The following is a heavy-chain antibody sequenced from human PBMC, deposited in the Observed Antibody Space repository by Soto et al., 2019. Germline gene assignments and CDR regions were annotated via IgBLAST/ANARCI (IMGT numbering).Heavy chain of an antibody. D-gene: IGHD3-22*01. J-gene: IGHJ4*02. Sequence: QVQLVQSGAEVRKPGSSVKVSCKTSGGTFSNYAISWVRQAPGQGLEWMGGIIPIFGTAYYAQKIQGRVTISADGSTSTSYMEVSSLRSEDTAVYYCARGGTYYYESSGSHYDIDYWGQGTLVTVSS. CDR2: IIPIFGTA. CDR1: GGTFSNYA. CDR3: ARGGTYYYESSGSHYDIDY. V-gene: IGHV1-69*01.